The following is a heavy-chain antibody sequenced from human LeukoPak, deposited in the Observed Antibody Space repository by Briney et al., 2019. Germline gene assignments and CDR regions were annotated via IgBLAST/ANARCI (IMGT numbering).Heavy chain of an antibody. CDR1: GGSVSSTTYY. Sequence: WETLCLTCTVSGGSVSSTTYYWSCIRQPPGKGLEWIASINYSGSTYYNPSLKSRVTISVDTSENQFSLKLSSVTAADTAVYYCARYVVYGSGKYYFDYWGQGPLAPVTS. D-gene: IGHD3-10*01. CDR3: ARYVVYGSGKYYFDY. CDR2: INYSGST. V-gene: IGHV4-39*01. J-gene: IGHJ4*02.